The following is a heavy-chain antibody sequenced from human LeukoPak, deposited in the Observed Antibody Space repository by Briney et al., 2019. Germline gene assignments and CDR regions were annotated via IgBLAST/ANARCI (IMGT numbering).Heavy chain of an antibody. J-gene: IGHJ4*02. V-gene: IGHV1-69*13. CDR1: GGTFSSYA. CDR3: ARDRRAYCGGDCYDFDY. CDR2: IIPIFGTA. Sequence: ASVKVSCKASGGTFSSYAISWVRQAPGQGLEWMGGIIPIFGTANYAQKFQGRVTITADESTSTAYMELSSLRSEDTAVYYCARDRRAYCGGDCYDFDYWGQGTLVTVSS. D-gene: IGHD2-21*02.